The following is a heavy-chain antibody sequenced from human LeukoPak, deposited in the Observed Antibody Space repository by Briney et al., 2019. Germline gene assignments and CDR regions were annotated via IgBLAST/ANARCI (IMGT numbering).Heavy chain of an antibody. CDR1: GFTFSSCG. D-gene: IGHD1-1*01. V-gene: IGHV3-21*01. J-gene: IGHJ4*02. Sequence: GGSLRLSCAASGFTFSSCGMNWVRQAPGKGLEWVSSISSSSSYIYYADSVKGRFTISRDNAKNSLSLHMNSLRAEDTAVYYCARPGQTTGTNFDYWGQGTLVTVSS. CDR3: ARPGQTTGTNFDY. CDR2: ISSSSSYI.